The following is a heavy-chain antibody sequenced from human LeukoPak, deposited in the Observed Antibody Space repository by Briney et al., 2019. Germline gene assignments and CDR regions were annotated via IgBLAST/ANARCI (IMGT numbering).Heavy chain of an antibody. D-gene: IGHD4-17*01. CDR2: IYYSGST. Sequence: TSETLSLTCTVSGGSFSSYYWSWIRQPPGKGLEWIGYIYYSGSTDYNPSLKTRVTVSLDTSKNQFSLNLISVTAADTAVYYCARSPQGTATTANWLDPWGQGTLVTVSS. V-gene: IGHV4-59*12. CDR1: GGSFSSYY. CDR3: ARSPQGTATTANWLDP. J-gene: IGHJ5*02.